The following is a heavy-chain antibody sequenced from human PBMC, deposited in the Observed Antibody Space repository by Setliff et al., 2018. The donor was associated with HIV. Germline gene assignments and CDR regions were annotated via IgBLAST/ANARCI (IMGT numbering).Heavy chain of an antibody. J-gene: IGHJ6*03. CDR1: GGSISSGNFY. V-gene: IGHV4-61*09. CDR3: ARLPRGPDRSYYMDV. Sequence: PSETRSLTCTVSGGSISSGNFYWSWIRQPAGMGLEWIGHIYTSGSTNYNPSLKSRVTISVDTSKNQFSLKLSSVTAADPAVYYCARLPRGPDRSYYMDVWGKGTAVTVFS. CDR2: IYTSGST.